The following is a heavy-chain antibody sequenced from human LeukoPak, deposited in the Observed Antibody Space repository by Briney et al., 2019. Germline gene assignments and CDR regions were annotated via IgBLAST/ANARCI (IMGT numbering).Heavy chain of an antibody. Sequence: GGSLRLSCAASGFTFSSYDMNWVRQGPGKGLEWISFIGSSDGLTYYADSVRGRFTISRDNAQNSLYLQMNSLRAEDTAVYFCAREGHWDQFDYWGQGTLVTVSS. CDR2: IGSSDGLT. J-gene: IGHJ4*02. D-gene: IGHD7-27*01. CDR1: GFTFSSYD. CDR3: AREGHWDQFDY. V-gene: IGHV3-48*03.